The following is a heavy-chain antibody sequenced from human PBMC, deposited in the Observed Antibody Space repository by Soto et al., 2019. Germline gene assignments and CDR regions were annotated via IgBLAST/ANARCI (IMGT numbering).Heavy chain of an antibody. Sequence: QVQLQQWGAGLLKPSETLSLTCAVYGGSFSGYYWSWIRQPPGKGLEWIGEINHSGSTNYNPSLKSRVTISVDTSKNQFSLKLSSVTAADTAVYYCASLDSSGYSFDYWCQGTLVTVSS. CDR3: ASLDSSGYSFDY. CDR1: GGSFSGYY. CDR2: INHSGST. V-gene: IGHV4-34*01. J-gene: IGHJ4*02. D-gene: IGHD3-22*01.